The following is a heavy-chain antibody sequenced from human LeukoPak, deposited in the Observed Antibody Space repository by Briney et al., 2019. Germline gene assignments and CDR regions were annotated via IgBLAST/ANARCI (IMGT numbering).Heavy chain of an antibody. CDR1: GFTFSSYS. Sequence: GGSLRLSCAASGFTFSSYSMNWGRQAPGRGLEWVSSISSSSSYIYYADSVKGRFTISRDNAKNSLYLQMNSLRAEDTAVYYCARVPPGVVPAAIAHSYYFDYWGQGTLVTVSS. D-gene: IGHD2-2*02. CDR3: ARVPPGVVPAAIAHSYYFDY. CDR2: ISSSSSYI. V-gene: IGHV3-21*01. J-gene: IGHJ4*02.